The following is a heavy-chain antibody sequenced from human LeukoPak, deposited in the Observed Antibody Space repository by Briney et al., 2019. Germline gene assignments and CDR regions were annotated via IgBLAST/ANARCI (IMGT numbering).Heavy chain of an antibody. CDR2: IRSKANSYPT. D-gene: IGHD2-2*01. CDR1: GFTFSGSA. V-gene: IGHV3-73*01. J-gene: IGHJ5*02. Sequence: GGSLRLSCAASGFTFSGSAMHWVRQASGKGLEWVGRIRSKANSYPTAYAASVKGRFTISRDDSRDTAFLQMNSLKTDDTAVYYCTRLGGGSPNIVVVPGTSKLKWFDPWGQGTLVTVSS. CDR3: TRLGGGSPNIVVVPGTSKLKWFDP.